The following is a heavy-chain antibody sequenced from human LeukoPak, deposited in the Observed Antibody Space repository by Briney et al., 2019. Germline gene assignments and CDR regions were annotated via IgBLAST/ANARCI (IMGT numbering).Heavy chain of an antibody. CDR2: INREGNEK. CDR1: GFAFSDYW. V-gene: IGHV3-7*01. Sequence: PGGSLRLSCATFGFAFSDYWMTWVRQVPGKGLEWVANINREGNEKYYVDSVKGRFTIPRDNAKNSVDLQMDSLRVEDTAVYYCARVGTWELQRVFDFWGQGTLVTVSS. D-gene: IGHD1-26*01. J-gene: IGHJ4*02. CDR3: ARVGTWELQRVFDF.